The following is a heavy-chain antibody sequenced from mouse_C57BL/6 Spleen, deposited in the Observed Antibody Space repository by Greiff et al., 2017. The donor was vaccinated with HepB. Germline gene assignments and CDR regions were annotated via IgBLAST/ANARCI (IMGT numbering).Heavy chain of an antibody. V-gene: IGHV11-1*01. D-gene: IGHD1-1*01. CDR1: GFTFSGFW. CDR2: INSDGSAI. J-gene: IGHJ2*01. Sequence: EVQGVETGEGLVPPGGSRGLSCEGSGFTFSGFWMSWVRQTPGKTLEWIGDINSDGSAINYAPSIKDRFTIFRDNDKSTLYLQMSNVRSEDTATYFCMRTLLLGVFDYWGQGTTLTVSS. CDR3: MRTLLLGVFDY.